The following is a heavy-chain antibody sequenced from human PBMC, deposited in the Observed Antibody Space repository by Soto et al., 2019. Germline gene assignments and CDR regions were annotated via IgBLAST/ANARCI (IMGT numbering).Heavy chain of an antibody. CDR3: ARHGFGPLHGLVDV. V-gene: IGHV4-59*08. D-gene: IGHD3-10*01. CDR2: INYDGYS. J-gene: IGHJ6*02. CDR1: GGSITNYY. Sequence: QVQLQESGPGLVKPSETLSLTCTVSGGSITNYYCSWFRQPQGKELEWIGYINYDGYSAYNLSLKRRVTLSMDASKTQFSLMLESVTATDTAVYYCARHGFGPLHGLVDVWGPGTTVIVSS.